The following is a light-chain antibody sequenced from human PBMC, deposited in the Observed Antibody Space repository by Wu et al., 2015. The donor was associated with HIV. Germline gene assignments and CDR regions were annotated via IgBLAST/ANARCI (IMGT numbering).Light chain of an antibody. J-gene: IGKJ4*01. CDR3: QQSYITPLT. CDR2: AAS. V-gene: IGKV1-39*01. CDR1: QSLSSF. Sequence: DIQMTQSPSSLSASVGDRVTITCRTSQSLSSFLNWYQQKPGKAPKLLIFAASTLQSGVPSRFSGSGFGTDFTLTISSLQPEDFATYFCQQSYITPLTFGGGPRWRSN.